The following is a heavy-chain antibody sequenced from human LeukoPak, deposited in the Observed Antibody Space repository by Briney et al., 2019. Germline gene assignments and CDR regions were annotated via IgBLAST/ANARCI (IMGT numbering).Heavy chain of an antibody. D-gene: IGHD6-19*01. CDR3: ARDFLKDSSGSRAYYFDY. Sequence: PGGSLRLACAASGFTFSSYAMHWVRQAPGKGLEWVAVISYDGSNKYYADSVKGRFTISRDNSKNTLYLQMNSLRAEDTAVYYCARDFLKDSSGSRAYYFDYWGQGTLVTVSS. CDR1: GFTFSSYA. V-gene: IGHV3-30*04. CDR2: ISYDGSNK. J-gene: IGHJ4*02.